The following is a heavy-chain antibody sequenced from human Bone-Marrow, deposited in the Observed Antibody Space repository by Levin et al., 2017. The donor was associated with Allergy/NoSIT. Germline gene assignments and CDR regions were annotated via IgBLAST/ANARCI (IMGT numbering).Heavy chain of an antibody. D-gene: IGHD3-9*01. V-gene: IGHV4-30-2*01. J-gene: IGHJ3*02. Sequence: SETLSLTCAVSGGSISSGGYSWSWIRQPPGKGLEWIGYIYHSGSTYYNPSLKSRVTISVDRSKNQFSLKLSSVTAADTAVYYCARGAYYDILTGYSPRRGSERKVFDIWGQGTMVTVSS. CDR2: IYHSGST. CDR3: ARGAYYDILTGYSPRRGSERKVFDI. CDR1: GGSISSGGYS.